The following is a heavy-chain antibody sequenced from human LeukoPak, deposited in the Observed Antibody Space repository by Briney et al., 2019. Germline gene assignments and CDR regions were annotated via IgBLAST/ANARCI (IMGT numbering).Heavy chain of an antibody. CDR3: ARGDQYCSGGSCYSDAFDI. Sequence: PGGSLRLSCAASGFTFSSYWMSWVRQAPGKGLEWVANIKQDGSEKYYVDSVKGRFTISRDNAKNSLYLQMNSLRAEDTAVYYCARGDQYCSGGSCYSDAFDIWGQGTMVTVSS. J-gene: IGHJ3*02. CDR2: IKQDGSEK. CDR1: GFTFSSYW. D-gene: IGHD2-15*01. V-gene: IGHV3-7*01.